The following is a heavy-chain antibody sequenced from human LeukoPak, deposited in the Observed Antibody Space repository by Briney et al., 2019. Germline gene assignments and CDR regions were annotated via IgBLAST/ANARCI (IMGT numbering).Heavy chain of an antibody. CDR1: GYTFTAYY. D-gene: IGHD3-3*01. CDR2: IHPDSGDT. V-gene: IGHV1-2*02. CDR3: ARDPGRFERDF. J-gene: IGHJ4*02. Sequence: ASVKVSCKASGYTFTAYYLYWVRQAPGQGLEWMGWIHPDSGDTAYAQKFQGRVTLTRDTSISTAYMGVDRLRSDGTAIYYCARDPGRFERDFWGQGTLVTVSS.